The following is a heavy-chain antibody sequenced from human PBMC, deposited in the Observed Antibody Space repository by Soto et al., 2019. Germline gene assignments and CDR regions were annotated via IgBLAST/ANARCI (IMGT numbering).Heavy chain of an antibody. CDR2: ISYDGSNK. V-gene: IGHV3-30-3*01. CDR1: GFTFSSYA. Sequence: QVQLVESGGGVVQPGRSLRLSCAASGFTFSSYAMHWVRQAPGKGLEWVAVISYDGSNKYYADSVKGRFTIPRDNSKNTLYLQMNSLRAEDTAVYYCARPRDGWYFDLWGRGTLVTVSS. J-gene: IGHJ2*01. CDR3: ARPRDGWYFDL.